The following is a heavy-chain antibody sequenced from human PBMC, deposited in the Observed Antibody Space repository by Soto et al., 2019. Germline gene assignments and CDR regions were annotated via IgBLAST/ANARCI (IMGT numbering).Heavy chain of an antibody. CDR3: ARLGLVTMVRGESYNWFDP. CDR1: GYSFTSYW. J-gene: IGHJ5*02. Sequence: GESLKISCKGSGYSFTSYWIGWVRQMPGKGLEWMGIIYPGDSDTRYSPSFQGQVTISADKSISTAYLQWSSLKASDTAMYYCARLGLVTMVRGESYNWFDPWGQGTLVTVSS. CDR2: IYPGDSDT. D-gene: IGHD3-10*01. V-gene: IGHV5-51*01.